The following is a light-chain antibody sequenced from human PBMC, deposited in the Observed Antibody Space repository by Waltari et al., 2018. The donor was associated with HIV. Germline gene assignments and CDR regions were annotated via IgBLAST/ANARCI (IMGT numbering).Light chain of an antibody. Sequence: RVSITCRASHNVGTWLAWYQQKPGKAPSLLISKTSTLESGVPTNFSGSGSGTYFTLTISALRPDDFASYFCQQYSSFPITFGQGTKL. CDR1: HNVGTW. J-gene: IGKJ2*01. V-gene: IGKV1-5*03. CDR3: QQYSSFPIT. CDR2: KTS.